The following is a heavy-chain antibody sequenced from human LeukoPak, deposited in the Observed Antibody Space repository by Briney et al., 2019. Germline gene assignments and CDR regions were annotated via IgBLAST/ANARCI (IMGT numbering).Heavy chain of an antibody. CDR1: GGSISSYY. D-gene: IGHD3-10*01. Sequence: KPSETLSLTCTVSGGSISSYYWSWIRQPPGKGLEWIGYIYYSGSTNYNPSLKSRVTISVDTSKNQFSLKLSSVTPADTAVYYCAREASLRGIHTPYYFDYWGQGTLVTVSS. CDR3: AREASLRGIHTPYYFDY. J-gene: IGHJ4*02. CDR2: IYYSGST. V-gene: IGHV4-59*01.